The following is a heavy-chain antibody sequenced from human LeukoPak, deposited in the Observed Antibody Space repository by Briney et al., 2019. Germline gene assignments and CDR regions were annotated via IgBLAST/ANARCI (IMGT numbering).Heavy chain of an antibody. J-gene: IGHJ4*02. D-gene: IGHD4-23*01. CDR1: GFTFSSYE. V-gene: IGHV3-48*03. Sequence: WGSLRLSCAASGFTFSSYEMHWVRQAPGKGLEWVSYISSSGSTIYYADSVKGRLTISRDNAKNSLYLQMNSLRAEDTAVYYCARDYGGSSPFDYWGQGTLVTVSS. CDR3: ARDYGGSSPFDY. CDR2: ISSSGSTI.